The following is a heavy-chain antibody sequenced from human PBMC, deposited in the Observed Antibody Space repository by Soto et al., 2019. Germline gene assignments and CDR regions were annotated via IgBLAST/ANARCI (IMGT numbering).Heavy chain of an antibody. CDR3: ARVLTGTTVNFDY. CDR2: IKQDGSEK. J-gene: IGHJ4*02. CDR1: GFTFSSYW. Sequence: GGSLRLSCAASGFTFSSYWMSWVRQAPGKGLEWVANIKQDGSEKYYVDSVKGRFTISRDNAKNSLYLQMNSLRAEDTAVYYCARVLTGTTVNFDYWGQGTLVTVSS. D-gene: IGHD1-7*01. V-gene: IGHV3-7*01.